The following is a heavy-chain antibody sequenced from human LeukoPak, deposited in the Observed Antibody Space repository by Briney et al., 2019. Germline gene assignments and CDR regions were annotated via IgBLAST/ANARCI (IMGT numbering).Heavy chain of an antibody. V-gene: IGHV1-3*01. D-gene: IGHD5-18*01. J-gene: IGHJ4*02. CDR3: ARESGDSYGHPDC. CDR1: GYTFSNYA. CDR2: INAANGYT. Sequence: GASVRLSCKASGYTFSNYAIQWVRQAPGQVLEWMGWINAANGYTKYSQKFQGRVTVTSDTSASTAYMELSSLRSEDTALYYCARESGDSYGHPDCWGQGTLVTVSS.